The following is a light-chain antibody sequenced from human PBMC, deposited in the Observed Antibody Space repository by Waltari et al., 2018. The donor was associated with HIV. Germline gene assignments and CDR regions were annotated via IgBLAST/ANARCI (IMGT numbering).Light chain of an antibody. CDR1: SLRSYY. V-gene: IGLV3-19*01. CDR2: GKN. J-gene: IGLJ1*01. Sequence: SSELTQDPAVSVALGQTVRITCQGDSLRSYYASWYQQKPGQAPVLVIYGKNNRPSGIPDRFSGSSSGNTASLTSTGAQAEDEADYYCNSRDSSGNHDVFGTGTKVTVL. CDR3: NSRDSSGNHDV.